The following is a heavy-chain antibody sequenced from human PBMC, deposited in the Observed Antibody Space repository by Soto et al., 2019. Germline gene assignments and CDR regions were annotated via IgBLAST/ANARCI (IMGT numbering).Heavy chain of an antibody. V-gene: IGHV4-34*01. D-gene: IGHD3-10*01. CDR3: AREQGILGDYYGMDV. J-gene: IGHJ6*02. Sequence: PSETLSLTCAVYGGSFSGYYWSWIRQPPGKGLEWIGEINHSGSTNYNPSLKSRVTISVDTSKNQFSLKLSSVTAADTAVYHCAREQGILGDYYGMDVWGQGTTVTVSS. CDR1: GGSFSGYY. CDR2: INHSGST.